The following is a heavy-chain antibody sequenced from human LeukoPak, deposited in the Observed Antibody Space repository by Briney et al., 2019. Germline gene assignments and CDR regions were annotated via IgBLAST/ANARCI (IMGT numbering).Heavy chain of an antibody. D-gene: IGHD3-10*01. CDR3: ATTYYYGSGTYSLVY. J-gene: IGHJ4*02. V-gene: IGHV4-59*01. Sequence: SQTLSLTCTVSGGSISSYYWSCIRQPPGKGLEWIGYIYYSGSTKYNPSLKSRVTISEDTSKNQFSLKLSSVTAADTAVYYCATTYYYGSGTYSLVYWGQGTLVTVSS. CDR1: GGSISSYY. CDR2: IYYSGST.